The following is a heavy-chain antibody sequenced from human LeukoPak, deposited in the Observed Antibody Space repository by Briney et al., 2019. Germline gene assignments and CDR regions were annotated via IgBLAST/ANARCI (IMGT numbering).Heavy chain of an antibody. CDR3: AKDPDIYYYDPLNGPYFDY. D-gene: IGHD3-22*01. CDR2: ISGRGGST. V-gene: IGHV3-23*01. J-gene: IGHJ4*02. CDR1: GFTFSSYA. Sequence: PGGSLRLSCAASGFTFSSYAMSWVRQAPGKGLEWVSAISGRGGSTYYADSVKGRFTISRDNSKNTLYLQMNSLRAEDTAVYYCAKDPDIYYYDPLNGPYFDYWGQGTLVTVSS.